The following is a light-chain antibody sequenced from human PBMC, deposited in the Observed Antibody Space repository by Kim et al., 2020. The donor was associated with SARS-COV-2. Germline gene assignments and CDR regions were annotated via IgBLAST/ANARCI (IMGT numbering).Light chain of an antibody. V-gene: IGLV1-44*01. Sequence: GQRVTISWSGSSSNIGTNTVNWYQQVPGTAPKLLIYSSNQRPSGVPDRFSGSKSGTSASLAISGLQSEDEADYFCAAWDDSLNGWVFGGGTKVTVL. J-gene: IGLJ3*02. CDR2: SSN. CDR3: AAWDDSLNGWV. CDR1: SSNIGTNT.